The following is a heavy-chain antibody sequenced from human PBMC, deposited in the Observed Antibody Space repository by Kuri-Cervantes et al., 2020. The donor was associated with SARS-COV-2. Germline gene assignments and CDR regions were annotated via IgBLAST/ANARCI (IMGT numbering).Heavy chain of an antibody. CDR1: GGTFSSYA. CDR2: INPSGGST. CDR3: ASPYYYDSSGSDAFDI. D-gene: IGHD3-22*01. Sequence: ASVKVSCKASGGTFSSYAISWVRQAPGQGLEWMGIINPSGGSTSYAQKFQGRVTMTRDTSTSTVYMELSSLRSEDTAVYYCASPYYYDSSGSDAFDIWGQGTMVTVSS. J-gene: IGHJ3*02. V-gene: IGHV1-46*01.